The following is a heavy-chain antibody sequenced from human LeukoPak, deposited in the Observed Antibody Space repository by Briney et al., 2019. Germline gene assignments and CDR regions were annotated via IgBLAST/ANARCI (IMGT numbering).Heavy chain of an antibody. V-gene: IGHV3-21*01. CDR3: ARGVVVPAAEFDY. Sequence: GGSLRLSCAASGFIFSSHGMSWVRQAPGKGLEWVSSISSSSSYIYYADSVKGRFTISRDNAKNSLYLQMNSLRAEDTAVYYCARGVVVPAAEFDYWGQGTLVTVSS. CDR2: ISSSSSYI. CDR1: GFIFSSHG. D-gene: IGHD2-2*01. J-gene: IGHJ4*02.